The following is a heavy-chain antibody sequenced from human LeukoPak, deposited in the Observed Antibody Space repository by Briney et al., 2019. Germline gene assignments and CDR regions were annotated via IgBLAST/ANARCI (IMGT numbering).Heavy chain of an antibody. Sequence: ASVKVSCKASGYTFTGYYMHWVRQAPGQGLEWMGWINPNSGGTNYAQKFQGRVTMTRDTSISTAYMELSRLRSDDTVVYYCARRTITGTTSDFDYWGQGTLVTVSS. V-gene: IGHV1-2*02. J-gene: IGHJ4*02. D-gene: IGHD1-20*01. CDR1: GYTFTGYY. CDR3: ARRTITGTTSDFDY. CDR2: INPNSGGT.